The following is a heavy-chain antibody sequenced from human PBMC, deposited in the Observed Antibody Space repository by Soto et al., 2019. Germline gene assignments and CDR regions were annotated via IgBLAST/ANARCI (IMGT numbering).Heavy chain of an antibody. Sequence: SETLSLTCTVSGGSISSGGYYWSWIRQHPGKGLEWIGYIYYSGSTYYNPSLKSRVTISVDTSKNQFSLKLSSVTAADTAVYYCARDSGWAFYYFDYWGQGTLVTVSS. V-gene: IGHV4-31*03. J-gene: IGHJ4*02. D-gene: IGHD6-25*01. CDR2: IYYSGST. CDR3: ARDSGWAFYYFDY. CDR1: GGSISSGGYY.